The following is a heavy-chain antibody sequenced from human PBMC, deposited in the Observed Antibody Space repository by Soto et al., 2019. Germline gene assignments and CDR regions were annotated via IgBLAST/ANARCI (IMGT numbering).Heavy chain of an antibody. CDR2: ISGSGGIT. CDR1: GLTFSYFA. CDR3: ALLGRSGSGRPFYYGTDV. Sequence: EVQLLESGGGLVQPGGSLRLSCAVSGLTFSYFAMSWVRQAPGKGLERVSAISGSGGITYYADSVKGRFTISRDKSKNALLLQMITLRAEYTAVYYCALLGRSGSGRPFYYGTDVWGQGTTVTVSS. J-gene: IGHJ6*02. V-gene: IGHV3-23*01. D-gene: IGHD3-10*01.